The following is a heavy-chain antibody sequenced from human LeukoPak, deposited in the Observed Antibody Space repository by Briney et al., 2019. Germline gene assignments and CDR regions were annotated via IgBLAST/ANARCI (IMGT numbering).Heavy chain of an antibody. J-gene: IGHJ4*02. D-gene: IGHD6-19*01. V-gene: IGHV3-11*01. CDR1: GFTFSDYY. CDR3: AKDFKQWLVYYFDY. CDR2: ISSSGSTI. Sequence: GGSLRLSCAASGFTFSDYYMSWNRQAPGKGLEWVSYISSSGSTIYYADSVKGRFTISRDNAKNSLYLQMNSLRAEDTALYYCAKDFKQWLVYYFDYWGQGTLVTVSS.